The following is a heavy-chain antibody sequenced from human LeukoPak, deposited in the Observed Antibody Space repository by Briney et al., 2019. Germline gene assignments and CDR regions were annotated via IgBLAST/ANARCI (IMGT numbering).Heavy chain of an antibody. D-gene: IGHD7-27*01. CDR2: IIPILGIA. Sequence: GSSVKVSCKASGGTFSSYTISWVRQAPGQGLEWMGRIIPILGIANYAQKFQGRVTITADKSTSTAYMELSSLRSEDTAVYYCAKGTGDRWWYFDYWGQGTLVTVSS. V-gene: IGHV1-69*02. J-gene: IGHJ4*02. CDR3: AKGTGDRWWYFDY. CDR1: GGTFSSYT.